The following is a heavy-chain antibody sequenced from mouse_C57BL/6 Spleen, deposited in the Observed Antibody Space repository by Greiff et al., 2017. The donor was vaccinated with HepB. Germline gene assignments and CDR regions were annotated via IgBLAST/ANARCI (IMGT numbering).Heavy chain of an antibody. CDR2: IYPGDGDT. CDR3: ARGEYSNYDAMDY. Sequence: QVQLQQSGPELVKPGASVKISCKASGYAFSSSWMNWVKQRPGKGLEWIGRIYPGDGDTNYNGKFKGKATLTADKSSSTAYVQLSSLTSEDAAVYFCARGEYSNYDAMDYWGQETSVTVSS. CDR1: GYAFSSSW. V-gene: IGHV1-82*01. J-gene: IGHJ4*01. D-gene: IGHD2-5*01.